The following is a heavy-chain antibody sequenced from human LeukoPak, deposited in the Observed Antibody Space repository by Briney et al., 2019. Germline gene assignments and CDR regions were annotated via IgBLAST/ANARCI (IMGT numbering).Heavy chain of an antibody. J-gene: IGHJ6*03. CDR1: GFTFSSYA. CDR2: IVSSGGST. Sequence: GGSLRLSCAASGFTFSSYAMSWVRQAPGQGLEWASSIVSSGGSTYYADSVKGRFTISRDNSRNTLYLQMHSLRAGDTAVYYCAKRDGSGHHYYMDVWGKGTTVTVSS. D-gene: IGHD1-26*01. CDR3: AKRDGSGHHYYMDV. V-gene: IGHV3-23*01.